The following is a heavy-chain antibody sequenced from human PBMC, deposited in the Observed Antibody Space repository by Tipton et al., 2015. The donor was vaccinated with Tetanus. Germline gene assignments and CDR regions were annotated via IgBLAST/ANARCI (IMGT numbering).Heavy chain of an antibody. CDR1: GGSINPYY. J-gene: IGHJ5*02. V-gene: IGHV4-4*08. D-gene: IGHD2-8*01. Sequence: TLSLTCTVSGGSINPYYWSWIRQPPGKGLEWIGYIYYTGSTKSNPSLQSRVTISVDTSKNQFSLKLSSVTAADTAVYYCARDHRLSASYAGWFDPWGQGTLVTVSS. CDR3: ARDHRLSASYAGWFDP. CDR2: IYYTGST.